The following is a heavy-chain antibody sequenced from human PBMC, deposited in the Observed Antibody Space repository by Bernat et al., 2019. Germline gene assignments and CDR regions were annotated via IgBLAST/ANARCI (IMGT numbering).Heavy chain of an antibody. CDR1: GFILTNYW. CDR2: IKRDGSET. D-gene: IGHD6-13*01. J-gene: IGHJ4*02. V-gene: IGHV3-7*04. CDR3: VRGSAGAKDC. Sequence: EVQLVESGGGLVQPGGSLRLSCAASGFILTNYWMNWVRQAPGKGLEWVANIKRDGSETYYVDSVKGRFTISRDIAKNLLYLQMNSLRAEDTAIYYCVRGSAGAKDCWGQGTLVTVSS.